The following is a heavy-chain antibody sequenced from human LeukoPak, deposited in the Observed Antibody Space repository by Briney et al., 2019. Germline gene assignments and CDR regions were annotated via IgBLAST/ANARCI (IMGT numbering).Heavy chain of an antibody. J-gene: IGHJ6*02. Sequence: PSETLSLTCAVYGGSFSGYYWSWIRQPPGKGLEWIGEINHSGSTNYNLSLKSRVTISVDTSKNQFSLKLSSVTAADTAVYYCARGLDNWNPYYYYGMDVRGQGTTVTVSS. D-gene: IGHD1-20*01. CDR2: INHSGST. CDR3: ARGLDNWNPYYYYGMDV. CDR1: GGSFSGYY. V-gene: IGHV4-34*01.